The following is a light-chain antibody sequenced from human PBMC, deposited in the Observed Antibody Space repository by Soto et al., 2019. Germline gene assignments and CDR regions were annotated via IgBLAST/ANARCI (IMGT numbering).Light chain of an antibody. CDR1: QSVSSN. J-gene: IGKJ4*01. CDR2: GAS. V-gene: IGKV3D-15*01. CDR3: QQKNNWPPT. Sequence: EIVMTQSPATLSVSPGERATLSCRASQSVSSNLAWYQQKPGQAPRLLIYGASTRATGIPARFSGSGSGTNFTLPTGSRRSKDLQFYYVQQKNNWPPTSGGGTKVRSN.